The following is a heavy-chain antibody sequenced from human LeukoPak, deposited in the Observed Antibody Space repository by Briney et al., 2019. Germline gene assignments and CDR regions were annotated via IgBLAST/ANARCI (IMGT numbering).Heavy chain of an antibody. D-gene: IGHD3-9*01. Sequence: GGSLRLSCAASGFTFSSYWMHWVRQAPGKGLEWVSIIDGSGSGTFYADSVKGRFTISRDNSQNTLYLEVNSLTAEDTAVYYCARRPYFGSGVTHTVYFDYWGQGTLVTVSS. CDR3: ARRPYFGSGVTHTVYFDY. CDR1: GFTFSSYW. CDR2: IDGSGSGT. J-gene: IGHJ4*02. V-gene: IGHV3-23*01.